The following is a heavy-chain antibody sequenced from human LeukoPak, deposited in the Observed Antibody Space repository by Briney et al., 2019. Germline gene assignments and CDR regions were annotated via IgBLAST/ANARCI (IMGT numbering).Heavy chain of an antibody. V-gene: IGHV3-21*06. CDR3: ARAPGYRSFLDY. J-gene: IGHJ4*02. CDR1: GFIFSAYN. CDR2: ISSGSSYI. D-gene: IGHD5-12*01. Sequence: GGSLGLSCAASGFIFSAYNMNWVRQAPGKGLEWVSFISSGSSYIYYADSVKGRFTISRDNAKNSLYLQMNSLRAEDMAVYYCARAPGYRSFLDYWGQGTLVTVSS.